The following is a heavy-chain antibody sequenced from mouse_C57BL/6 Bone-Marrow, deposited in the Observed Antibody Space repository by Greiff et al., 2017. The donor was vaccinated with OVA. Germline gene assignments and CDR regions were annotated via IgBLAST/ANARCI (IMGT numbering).Heavy chain of an antibody. CDR1: GVDFSRYW. V-gene: IGHV4-1*01. CDR2: INPDSSTI. CDR3: ARLYGKGNFDV. J-gene: IGHJ1*03. D-gene: IGHD2-1*01. Sequence: AAGGVDFSRYWMSWVRRAPGKGLEWIGEINPDSSTINYAPSLKDKFIISRDNAKNTLYLQMSKVRSEDTALYYCARLYGKGNFDVWGTGTTVTVSS.